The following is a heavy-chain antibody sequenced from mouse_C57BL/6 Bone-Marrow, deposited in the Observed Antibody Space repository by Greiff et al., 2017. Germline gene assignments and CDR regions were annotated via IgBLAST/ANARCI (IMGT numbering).Heavy chain of an antibody. CDR3: ARTPLLRYAMDY. CDR1: GYTFTDYN. V-gene: IGHV1-18*01. Sequence: EVQLQQSGPELVKPGASVKIPCKASGYTFTDYNMDWVKQSHGKSLEWIGDINPNNGGTIYNQKFKGKATLTVDKSSSTAYMELRSLTSEDTAVYYCARTPLLRYAMDYWGQGTSVTVSS. CDR2: INPNNGGT. D-gene: IGHD1-1*01. J-gene: IGHJ4*01.